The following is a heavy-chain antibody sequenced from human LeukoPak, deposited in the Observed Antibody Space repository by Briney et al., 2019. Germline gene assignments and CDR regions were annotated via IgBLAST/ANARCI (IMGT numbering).Heavy chain of an antibody. CDR1: GFTFSNYE. Sequence: PGGSLRLSCAASGFTFSNYEINWVRQAPGKGLEWVSYISSSGSSIYYADSVKGRFTISRDNAKSSLYLQMNSLRAEDTAVYYCARDPSLWVYGSGSFDYWGQGTLVTVSS. CDR3: ARDPSLWVYGSGSFDY. D-gene: IGHD3-10*01. V-gene: IGHV3-48*03. J-gene: IGHJ4*02. CDR2: ISSSGSSI.